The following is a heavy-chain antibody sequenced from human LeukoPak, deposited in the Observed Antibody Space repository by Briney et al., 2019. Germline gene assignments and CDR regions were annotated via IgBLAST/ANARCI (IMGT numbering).Heavy chain of an antibody. CDR1: GLTASDNS. D-gene: IGHD6-13*01. CDR2: FYSGGST. Sequence: PGGSVRLSCAASGLTASDNSMCWGRQAPGQGQAWVSVFYSGGSTRYADSVKGRFTISRDNSKNTLYLQVISRKADDTAVYFCASSSWSSEYFHYWGQGTLVTVSS. J-gene: IGHJ1*01. CDR3: ASSSWSSEYFHY. V-gene: IGHV3-66*01.